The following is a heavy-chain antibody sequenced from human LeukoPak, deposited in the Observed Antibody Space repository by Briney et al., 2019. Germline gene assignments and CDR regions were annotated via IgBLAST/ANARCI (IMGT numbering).Heavy chain of an antibody. CDR3: ARGDPHADL. CDR1: GFAFGTYE. J-gene: IGHJ5*02. V-gene: IGHV3-48*03. Sequence: PGGSLRLSCAASGFAFGTYEMSWVRQAPGKGLEWIADITISGQTKNYADSVKGRFTISRDNAMSSLYLQMNSLRVEDTGVFYCARGDPHADLWGQGTLVTVSS. CDR2: ITISGQTK.